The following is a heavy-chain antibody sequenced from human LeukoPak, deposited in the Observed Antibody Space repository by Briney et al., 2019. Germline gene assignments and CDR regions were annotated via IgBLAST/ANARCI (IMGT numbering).Heavy chain of an antibody. CDR2: ISGSGGST. V-gene: IGHV3-23*01. Sequence: GGSLRLSCAASGFTFSSYGMSWVRQAPGKGLEWVSAISGSGGSTYYADSVKGRFTISRDNSKNTLYLQMNSLRAEDTAVYYCAKSGIDYGDYYYYYYMDVWGKGTTATISS. D-gene: IGHD4-17*01. CDR1: GFTFSSYG. CDR3: AKSGIDYGDYYYYYYMDV. J-gene: IGHJ6*03.